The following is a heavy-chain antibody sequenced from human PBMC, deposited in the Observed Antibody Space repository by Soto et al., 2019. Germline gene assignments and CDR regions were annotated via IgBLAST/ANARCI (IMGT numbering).Heavy chain of an antibody. CDR2: ISGSTNTI. CDR3: ARFAGDDLYFYYGMDV. CDR1: GVNFSDYY. D-gene: IGHD4-17*01. V-gene: IGHV3-11*01. J-gene: IGHJ6*02. Sequence: GGSLRLSCAASGVNFSDYYMTWIRQAPGKGLEWVSFISGSTNTISYANSVRGRFTISRDNAKNALYLEMNNLRVEDTAVYYCARFAGDDLYFYYGMDVWGQGTTVTVSS.